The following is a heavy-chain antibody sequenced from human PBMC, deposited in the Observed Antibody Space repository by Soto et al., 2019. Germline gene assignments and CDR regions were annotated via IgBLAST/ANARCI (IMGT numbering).Heavy chain of an antibody. CDR3: ARGSAAGEVDYFDY. D-gene: IGHD6-13*01. CDR1: GFTFDDYA. CDR2: ISWNSGSI. Sequence: GGSLRLSCAASGFTFDDYAMHWVRQAPGKGLEWVSGISWNSGSIGYADSVKGRFTISRDNAKNSLYLQMNSLRAEDTALYYCARGSAAGEVDYFDYWGQGNLVTVSS. V-gene: IGHV3-9*01. J-gene: IGHJ4*02.